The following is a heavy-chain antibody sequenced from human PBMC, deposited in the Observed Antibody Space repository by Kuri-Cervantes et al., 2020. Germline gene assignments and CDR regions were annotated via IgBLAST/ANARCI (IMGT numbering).Heavy chain of an antibody. CDR2: IYYSGST. CDR1: GGSISSGGYY. V-gene: IGHV4-39*01. D-gene: IGHD2-15*01. Sequence: SETLSLTCTVSGGSISSGGYYWSWIRQPPGKGLEWIGSIYYSGSTHYNPSLKSRVTISVDTSKNQFSLKLSSVTAADTAVYYCVVAPSSISAFDIWGQGTMVTVSS. J-gene: IGHJ3*02. CDR3: VVAPSSISAFDI.